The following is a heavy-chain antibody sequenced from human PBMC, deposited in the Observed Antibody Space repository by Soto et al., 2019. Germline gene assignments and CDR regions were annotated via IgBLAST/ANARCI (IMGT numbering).Heavy chain of an antibody. CDR2: IIPIFGTA. CDR1: GGTFSSYA. V-gene: IGHV1-69*06. CDR3: ARTTAVPNSLRSRYFFDY. J-gene: IGHJ4*02. D-gene: IGHD4-17*01. Sequence: SVKVSCKASGGTFSSYASSWVRQDPDQGLEWMGGIIPIFGTANYAQKFQGRVTITADKSTSTAYMELSSVTTADTALYYCARTTAVPNSLRSRYFFDYWGQGILVTVSS.